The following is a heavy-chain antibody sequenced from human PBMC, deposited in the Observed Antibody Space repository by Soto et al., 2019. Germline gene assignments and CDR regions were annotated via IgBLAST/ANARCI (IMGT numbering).Heavy chain of an antibody. D-gene: IGHD3-9*01. V-gene: IGHV1-8*01. CDR1: GYTFTSYD. Sequence: ASVKVSCKASGYTFTSYDINWVRQATGQGLEWMGWMNPNSGNTGYAQKFQGRVTMTRNTSISTAYMELSSLRSEDTAVYYCARDRVDDILTASGLKNYYYGMDVWGQGTTVTSP. CDR3: ARDRVDDILTASGLKNYYYGMDV. CDR2: MNPNSGNT. J-gene: IGHJ6*02.